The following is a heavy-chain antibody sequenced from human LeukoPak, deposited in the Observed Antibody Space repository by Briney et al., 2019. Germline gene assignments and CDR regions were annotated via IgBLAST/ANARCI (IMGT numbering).Heavy chain of an antibody. D-gene: IGHD2-2*02. V-gene: IGHV1-69*05. CDR3: ARSPERRGIVVVPAAIPGYFQH. Sequence: SVKVSCKASGGTFSSYAISWVRQAPGQGLEWMGGIIPIFGTANYAQKFQGRVTITTDESTSTAYMELSSLRSEDTAVYYCARSPERRGIVVVPAAIPGYFQHWGRGTLVTVSS. CDR1: GGTFSSYA. CDR2: IIPIFGTA. J-gene: IGHJ1*01.